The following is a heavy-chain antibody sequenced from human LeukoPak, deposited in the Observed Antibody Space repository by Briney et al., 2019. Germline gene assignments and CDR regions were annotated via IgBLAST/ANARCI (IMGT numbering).Heavy chain of an antibody. CDR2: IYHSGST. Sequence: SETLSLTCTVSGYSISSGYYWGWIRPPPGKGLEWIGSIYHSGSTYYNPSLKSRVTISVDTSKNQFSLKLSSVTAADTAVYYCARKELDCSSTSCLFDYWGQGTLVTVSS. V-gene: IGHV4-38-2*02. CDR1: GYSISSGYY. CDR3: ARKELDCSSTSCLFDY. D-gene: IGHD2-2*01. J-gene: IGHJ4*02.